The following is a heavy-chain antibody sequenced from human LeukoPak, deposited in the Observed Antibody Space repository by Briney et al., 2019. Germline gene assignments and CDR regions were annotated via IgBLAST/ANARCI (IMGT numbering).Heavy chain of an antibody. CDR3: ASARQNYYDSSGYYYGVGFDY. Sequence: GGSLRLSCAASGFTVSSNYMSWVRQAPGKGLEWVSVIYSGGSTYHADSVKGRFTISRDNSKNTLYLQMNGLRAEDTAVYYCASARQNYYDSSGYYYGVGFDYWGQGTLVTVSS. CDR1: GFTVSSNY. D-gene: IGHD3-22*01. CDR2: IYSGGST. J-gene: IGHJ4*02. V-gene: IGHV3-53*01.